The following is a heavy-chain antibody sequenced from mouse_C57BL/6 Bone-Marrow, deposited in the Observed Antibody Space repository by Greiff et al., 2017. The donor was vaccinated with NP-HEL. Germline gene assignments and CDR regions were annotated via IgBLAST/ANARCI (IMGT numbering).Heavy chain of an antibody. CDR1: GYTFTDYE. CDR2: IDPETGGT. J-gene: IGHJ3*01. Sequence: QVQLQQSGAELVRPGASVTLSCKASGYTFTDYEMHWVKQTPVHGLEWIGAIDPETGGTAYNQKFKGKAILTADKSSSTAYMELRSLTSEDSAVYYCTREEACYSNYGFAYWGQGTLVTVSA. CDR3: TREEACYSNYGFAY. D-gene: IGHD2-5*01. V-gene: IGHV1-15*01.